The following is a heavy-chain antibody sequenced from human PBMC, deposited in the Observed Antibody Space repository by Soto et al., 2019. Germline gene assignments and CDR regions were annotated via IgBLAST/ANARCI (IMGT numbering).Heavy chain of an antibody. D-gene: IGHD4-17*01. CDR2: IYYDGSNK. V-gene: IGHV3-33*01. Sequence: QVQLVESGGGVVQPGRSLRLSCAASGFTFSGYDMHWVRQTPGKGLEWVALIYYDGSNKYYADSVKGRFTISRDNSKNTLYLQMNSLRAEDTAVYYCARENDYGEYVGALDVWGLGTTVTVSS. CDR3: ARENDYGEYVGALDV. CDR1: GFTFSGYD. J-gene: IGHJ6*02.